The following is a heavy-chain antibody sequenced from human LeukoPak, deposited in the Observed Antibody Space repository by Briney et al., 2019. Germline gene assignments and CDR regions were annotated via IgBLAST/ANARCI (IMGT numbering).Heavy chain of an antibody. J-gene: IGHJ3*02. V-gene: IGHV4-59*01. CDR2: IYYSGST. D-gene: IGHD2-8*01. Sequence: SETLSLTCTVSGGSISSYYWSWIRQPPGKGLEWIGYIYYSGSTNYNPSLKSRVTISVDTSKNQFSLKLSSVTAADTAVYYCARDTNLRDSFDIWGQGTMVTVSS. CDR3: ARDTNLRDSFDI. CDR1: GGSISSYY.